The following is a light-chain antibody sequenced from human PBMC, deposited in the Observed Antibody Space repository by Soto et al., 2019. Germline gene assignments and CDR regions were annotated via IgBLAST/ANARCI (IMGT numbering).Light chain of an antibody. CDR3: QQYNSYPLT. V-gene: IGKV1-5*01. Sequence: DIQMTQSPSTLSASVGDRVTITCRASQSISSWLAWYQQKTGKAPKLLIYDASSLESGVPSRFSGSGFGTEFTLTFSSLQPVDFATYYCQQYNSYPLTFGGGTKVDIK. CDR1: QSISSW. CDR2: DAS. J-gene: IGKJ4*01.